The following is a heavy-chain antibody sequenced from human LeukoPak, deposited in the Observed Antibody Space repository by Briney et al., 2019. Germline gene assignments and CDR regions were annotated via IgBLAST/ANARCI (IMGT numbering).Heavy chain of an antibody. Sequence: GASVKVSCKASGYTFTSYYMHWVRQAPGQGLEWMAIINPSGGSTSYAQKFQGRVTMTRDTSTSTVYMELSSLRSEDTAVYYCAREAEGYDSSGYVDYWGQGTLVTVSS. CDR2: INPSGGST. V-gene: IGHV1-46*03. J-gene: IGHJ4*02. CDR1: GYTFTSYY. D-gene: IGHD3-22*01. CDR3: AREAEGYDSSGYVDY.